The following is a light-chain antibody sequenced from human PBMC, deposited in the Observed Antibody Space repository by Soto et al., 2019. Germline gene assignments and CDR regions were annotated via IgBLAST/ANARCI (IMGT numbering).Light chain of an antibody. CDR3: QTWGTGIRV. CDR2: VNNDGSH. V-gene: IGLV4-69*01. J-gene: IGLJ3*02. Sequence: QPVLTQSPSASASLGASVKLTCTLSSGHSSYAIAWHQQQPEKGPRYLMKVNNDGSHSKWDGIPDRFSGSSSGAERYLTISSLQSEDEADYYCQTWGTGIRVFGGGTKVTVL. CDR1: SGHSSYA.